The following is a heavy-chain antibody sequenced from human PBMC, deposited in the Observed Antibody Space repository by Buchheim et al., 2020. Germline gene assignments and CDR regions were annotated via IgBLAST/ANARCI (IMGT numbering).Heavy chain of an antibody. V-gene: IGHV3-30-3*01. J-gene: IGHJ4*02. CDR1: GFTFSSYA. D-gene: IGHD3-22*01. CDR3: AKDQDDSSGYFDY. CDR2: ISYDGSNK. Sequence: QVQLVESGGGVVQPGRSLRLSCAASGFTFSSYAMHWVRQAPGKGLEWVAVISYDGSNKYYADSVKGRFTISRDNSKNTLYLQMNSLRAEDTAVYYCAKDQDDSSGYFDYWGQGTL.